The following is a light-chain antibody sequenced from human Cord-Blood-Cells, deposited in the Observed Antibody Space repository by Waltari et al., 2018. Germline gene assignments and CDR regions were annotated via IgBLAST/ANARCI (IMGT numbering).Light chain of an antibody. V-gene: IGLV2-14*01. Sequence: QSALTQPAPVSGSPGQSITISCTGPSSYVGGYNYFSPYQPHTAKAPELMSYDVSKRPSGVSNRFSGSKSGNTASLTISGLQAEDEADYYCSSYTSSSTVFGGGTKLTVL. J-gene: IGLJ3*02. CDR3: SSYTSSSTV. CDR2: DVS. CDR1: SSYVGGYNY.